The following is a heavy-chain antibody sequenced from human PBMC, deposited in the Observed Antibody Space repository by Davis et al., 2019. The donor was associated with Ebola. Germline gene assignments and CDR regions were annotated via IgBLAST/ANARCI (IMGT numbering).Heavy chain of an antibody. V-gene: IGHV3-11*06. Sequence: GESLKISCAASGFTFSDYYMSWIRQAPGKGLEWVSSISSSSSYIYYADSVKGRFTISRDNAKNSLYLQMNSLRAEDTAVYYCARVRAVAAAGGGMDVWGQGTTVTVSS. CDR1: GFTFSDYY. J-gene: IGHJ6*02. CDR3: ARVRAVAAAGGGMDV. D-gene: IGHD6-13*01. CDR2: ISSSSSYI.